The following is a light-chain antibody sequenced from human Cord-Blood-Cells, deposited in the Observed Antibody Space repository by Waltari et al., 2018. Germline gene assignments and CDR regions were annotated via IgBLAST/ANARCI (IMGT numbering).Light chain of an antibody. V-gene: IGLV2-14*01. J-gene: IGLJ1*01. CDR3: SSYTSSSTLYV. CDR2: DVS. Sequence: QSALTQPASVSGSPGQSITISCTGTRSDLGGYNSVSWYQQHPGKAHKLMIYDVSNRPSGVSNRFAGSKSGNTASLTISGLQAEDEADYYCSSYTSSSTLYVFGTGTKVTVL. CDR1: RSDLGGYNS.